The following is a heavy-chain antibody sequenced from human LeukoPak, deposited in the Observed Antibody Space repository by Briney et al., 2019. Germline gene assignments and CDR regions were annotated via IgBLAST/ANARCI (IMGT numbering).Heavy chain of an antibody. V-gene: IGHV4-39*01. J-gene: IGHJ4*02. CDR2: IYYSGST. Sequence: SETLSLTCTVSGGSISSSSYYWGWIRQPPGKGLEWIGSIYYSGSTYYNPSLKSRVSISVDTSKNQFSLKLSSVPAADTAVYYCARQRAYYDILTGYYPRREVDYWGQGTLVTVSS. CDR1: GGSISSSSYY. D-gene: IGHD3-9*01. CDR3: ARQRAYYDILTGYYPRREVDY.